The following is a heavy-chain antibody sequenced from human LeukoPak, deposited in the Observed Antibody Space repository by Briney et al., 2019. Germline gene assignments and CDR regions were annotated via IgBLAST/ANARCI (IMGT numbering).Heavy chain of an antibody. CDR1: GFTFSDYY. D-gene: IGHD4-17*01. J-gene: IGHJ4*02. Sequence: GGSLRLSCAASGFTFSDYYMSWIRQAPGKGLEWVSYISSRSSHTNYADSVKGRFTISRDNAKNSLYLQMNSLRAEDTAVYYRARDATGDNPIDYWGQGTLVTVSS. CDR2: ISSRSSHT. CDR3: ARDATGDNPIDY. V-gene: IGHV3-11*06.